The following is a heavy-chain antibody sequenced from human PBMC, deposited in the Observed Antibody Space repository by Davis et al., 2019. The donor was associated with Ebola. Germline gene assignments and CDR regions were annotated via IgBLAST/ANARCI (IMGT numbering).Heavy chain of an antibody. D-gene: IGHD1-26*01. CDR2: INHSGST. CDR1: GGSFSGYY. Sequence: SETLSLTCAVYGGSFSGYYWSWIRQPPGKGLEWIGEINHSGSTNYNPSLKSRVTISVDTSKNQFSLKLSSVTAADTAVYYCARKALPNWFDPWGQGTLVTVSS. CDR3: ARKALPNWFDP. J-gene: IGHJ5*02. V-gene: IGHV4-34*01.